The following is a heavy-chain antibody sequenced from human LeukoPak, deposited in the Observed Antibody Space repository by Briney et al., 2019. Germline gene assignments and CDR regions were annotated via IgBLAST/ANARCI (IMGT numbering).Heavy chain of an antibody. Sequence: GGSLRLSCAASGFTFSSYGMHWVRQAPGKGLEWVAVIWYDGSNKYYADSVKGRFTISRDNSKNTLYLQMNSLRAEDTAVYNCARSRIAAASAADYWGQGTLVTVSS. V-gene: IGHV3-33*01. D-gene: IGHD6-13*01. CDR1: GFTFSSYG. CDR2: IWYDGSNK. J-gene: IGHJ4*02. CDR3: ARSRIAAASAADY.